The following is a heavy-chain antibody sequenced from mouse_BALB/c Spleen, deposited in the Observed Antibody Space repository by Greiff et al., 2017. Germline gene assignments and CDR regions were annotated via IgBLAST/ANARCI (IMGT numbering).Heavy chain of an antibody. CDR1: GYSITSGYY. D-gene: IGHD1-3*01. V-gene: IGHV3-6*02. Sequence: EVQLQESGPGLVKPSQSLSLTCSVTGYSITSGYYWNWIRQFPGNKLEWMGYISYDGSNNYNPSLKNRISITRDTSKNQFFLKLNSVTTEDTATYYCARAPSGYYFDYWGQGTTLTVSS. CDR3: ARAPSGYYFDY. CDR2: ISYDGSN. J-gene: IGHJ2*01.